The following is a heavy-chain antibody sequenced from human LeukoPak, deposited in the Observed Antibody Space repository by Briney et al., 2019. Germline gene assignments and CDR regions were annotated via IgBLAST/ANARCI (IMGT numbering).Heavy chain of an antibody. V-gene: IGHV4-59*01. CDR3: ARAAGVPVAFDI. CDR2: IYYSGST. CDR1: GGSISSYY. J-gene: IGHJ3*02. Sequence: KPSETLSLTCTVSGGSISSYYWGWIRQPPGEGLGWIGYIYYSGSTNYNPSLKSRVTISVDTSKNQFSLKLSSVTAADTAVYYCARAAGVPVAFDIWGQGTMVTVSS. D-gene: IGHD2-8*01.